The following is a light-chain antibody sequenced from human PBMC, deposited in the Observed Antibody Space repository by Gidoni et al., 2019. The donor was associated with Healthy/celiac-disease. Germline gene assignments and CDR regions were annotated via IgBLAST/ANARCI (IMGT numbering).Light chain of an antibody. J-gene: IGKJ4*01. Sequence: DIQMTQSPSSLSASVGDRVTITCRASQSISSYLNWYQQKPGKAPKLLIYAASSLQSGVPSRCSGSGSGTDFTLSISGLQPEDVATYYCQQSYSSPRTFGGGTKVEIK. V-gene: IGKV1-39*01. CDR3: QQSYSSPRT. CDR1: QSISSY. CDR2: AAS.